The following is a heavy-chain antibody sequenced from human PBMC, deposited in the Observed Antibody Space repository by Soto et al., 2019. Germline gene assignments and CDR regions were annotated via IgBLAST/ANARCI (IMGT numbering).Heavy chain of an antibody. J-gene: IGHJ5*02. D-gene: IGHD6-13*01. CDR3: ARDPSPGIAAAKDPTGQNLFDP. CDR1: GYTFTSYG. CDR2: ISAYNGNT. V-gene: IGHV1-18*01. Sequence: QVQLVQSGAEVKKPGASVKVSCKASGYTFTSYGISWVRQAPGQGLEWMGWISAYNGNTNYAQKLQGRVTMTTDTSTSKVYMELRSLRSDDTAVYYCARDPSPGIAAAKDPTGQNLFDPWGQGTLVTVSS.